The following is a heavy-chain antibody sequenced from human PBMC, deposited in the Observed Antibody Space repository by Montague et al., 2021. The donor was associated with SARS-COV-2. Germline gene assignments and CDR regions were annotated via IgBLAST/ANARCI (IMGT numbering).Heavy chain of an antibody. D-gene: IGHD3-16*01. Sequence: SLRLSCAASGFTFSSYAMHWVRQAPGKGLEWVAVISYDGSNKYYADSVKGRFTISRDNSKNTLYLQMNSLRAEDTAVYHCARDQGGAFDIWGQGTMVTVSS. CDR1: GFTFSSYA. V-gene: IGHV3-30*04. CDR3: ARDQGGAFDI. J-gene: IGHJ3*02. CDR2: ISYDGSNK.